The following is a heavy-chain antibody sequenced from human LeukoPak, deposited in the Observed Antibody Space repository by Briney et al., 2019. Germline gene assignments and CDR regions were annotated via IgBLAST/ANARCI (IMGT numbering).Heavy chain of an antibody. Sequence: SETLSLTCAVSGGSFSRYYWSWIRQSPGKGLEWIAEIDHRGDTNYNPSVKSRVTTSVDTSKNQFSLKVRSLSAADTAVYYCARGATISETGYFDFWGQGTPVTVSS. CDR3: ARGATISETGYFDF. CDR2: IDHRGDT. CDR1: GGSFSRYY. D-gene: IGHD5-24*01. J-gene: IGHJ4*03. V-gene: IGHV4-34*01.